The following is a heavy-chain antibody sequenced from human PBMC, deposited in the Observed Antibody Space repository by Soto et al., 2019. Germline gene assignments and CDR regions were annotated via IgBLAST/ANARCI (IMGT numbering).Heavy chain of an antibody. Sequence: EVQLVESGGGLVQPGGSLRLSCAASGFTFSSYWMHWVRQAPGKGLVGVSRINSAGSSTSYANSVKGRLTISRDTTTNTMYLKMKSLRAEDKTVYYCVRTSMVVAAPPREAYGGQGTLVPVSS. J-gene: IGHJ4*02. CDR2: INSAGSST. CDR3: VRTSMVVAAPPREAY. CDR1: GFTFSSYW. D-gene: IGHD2-15*01. V-gene: IGHV3-74*01.